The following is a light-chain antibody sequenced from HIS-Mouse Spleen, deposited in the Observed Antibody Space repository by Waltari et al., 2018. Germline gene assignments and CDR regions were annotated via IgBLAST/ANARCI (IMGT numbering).Light chain of an antibody. V-gene: IGLV3-25*03. CDR3: QSADSSGTYSVV. J-gene: IGLJ2*01. CDR1: ALPKHY. CDR2: KDS. Sequence: SYELTQPPSVSVSPGQTARITCSGDALPKHYAYWYQQKPGQAPVLVIYKDSERPSGFPERFSGSSSGTTVTLTISGVQAEDEADYYCQSADSSGTYSVVFGGGTKLTVL.